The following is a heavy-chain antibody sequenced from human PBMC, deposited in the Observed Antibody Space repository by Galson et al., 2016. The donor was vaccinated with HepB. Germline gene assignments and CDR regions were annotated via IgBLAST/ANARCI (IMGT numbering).Heavy chain of an antibody. CDR3: PRGGHDSSGYYFADYYFYSMDV. CDR2: LIPAFHVS. J-gene: IGHJ6*02. CDR1: GGTFNPYS. D-gene: IGHD3-22*01. Sequence: QSGAEVKKPGESLKISCKASGGTFNPYSVTWVRQAPGQGLEWIGGLIPAFHVSHYAQRFQGRVTFTADKSMNPAYMELRSLTSEDTAIYYCPRGGHDSSGYYFADYYFYSMDVWGQGTTVTVSS. V-gene: IGHV1-69*17.